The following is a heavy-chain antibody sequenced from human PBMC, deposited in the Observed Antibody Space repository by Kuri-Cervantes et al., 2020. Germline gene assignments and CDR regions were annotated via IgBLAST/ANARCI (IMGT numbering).Heavy chain of an antibody. J-gene: IGHJ4*02. CDR2: INHSGST. CDR3: ASITMVRGSQGYFDY. V-gene: IGHV4-34*01. D-gene: IGHD3-10*01. CDR1: GGSFSGYY. Sequence: SETLSLTCAVYGGSFSGYYWSWIRQPPGEGLEWIGEINHSGSTNYNPSLKSRVTISVDTSKNQFSLKLSSVTAADTAVYYCASITMVRGSQGYFDYWGQGTLVTVSS.